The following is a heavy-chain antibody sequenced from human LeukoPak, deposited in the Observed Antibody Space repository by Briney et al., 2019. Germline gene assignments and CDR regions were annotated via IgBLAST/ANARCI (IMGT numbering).Heavy chain of an antibody. Sequence: GESLRLSCTASGFTFSNFWMGWVRQAPGKGLEWVANIKQDETEKFYLGSVKGRFTISRDNAKNSLYLQMNSLRVEDTALYYCAKDRGIAVAGTGIDYWGQGTLVTVSS. J-gene: IGHJ4*02. CDR1: GFTFSNFW. V-gene: IGHV3-7*03. CDR3: AKDRGIAVAGTGIDY. CDR2: IKQDETEK. D-gene: IGHD6-19*01.